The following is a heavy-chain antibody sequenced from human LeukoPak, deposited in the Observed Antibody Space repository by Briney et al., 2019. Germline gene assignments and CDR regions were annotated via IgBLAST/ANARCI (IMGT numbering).Heavy chain of an antibody. D-gene: IGHD2-8*01. J-gene: IGHJ3*02. Sequence: SETLSLTCTVSGGSISSYYWSWIRQPPGKGLEWIGYIYYSGSTNYNPSLKSRVTISVDTSKNQCSLKLSSVTTADTAVYYCTRSTNLEAFDIWGQGTMVTVSS. CDR2: IYYSGST. V-gene: IGHV4-59*01. CDR1: GGSISSYY. CDR3: TRSTNLEAFDI.